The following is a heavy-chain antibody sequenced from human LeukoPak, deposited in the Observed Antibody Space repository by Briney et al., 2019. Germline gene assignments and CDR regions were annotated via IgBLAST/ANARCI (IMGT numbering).Heavy chain of an antibody. Sequence: PSETLSLTCTVSGGSISSGGYYWSWIRQHPGKGLEWIGYIYYSGSTYYNPSLKSRVTISVDTSKNQFSLKLSSVTAADTAVYYCARRGLGGAFDIWGQGTMVTVSS. CDR2: IYYSGST. D-gene: IGHD3-10*01. V-gene: IGHV4-31*03. J-gene: IGHJ3*02. CDR3: ARRGLGGAFDI. CDR1: GGSISSGGYY.